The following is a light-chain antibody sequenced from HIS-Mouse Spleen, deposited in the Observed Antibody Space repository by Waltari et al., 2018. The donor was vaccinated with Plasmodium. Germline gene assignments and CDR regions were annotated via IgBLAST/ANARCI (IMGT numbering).Light chain of an antibody. V-gene: IGKV1-12*01. CDR2: AAS. CDR1: QGISSW. CDR3: QQANSFPWT. J-gene: IGKJ1*01. Sequence: IHMTQSPSSVSASAGDRVTITCRASQGISSWLAWYQQKPGKAPKLLIYAASRLQSRVPTRFSGSVSGTDYTLTISSLQAEDFAAYYCQQANSFPWTVGQGTKVEIK.